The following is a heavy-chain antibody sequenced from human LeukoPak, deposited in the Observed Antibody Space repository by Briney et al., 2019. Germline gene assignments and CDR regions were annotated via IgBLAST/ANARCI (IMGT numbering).Heavy chain of an antibody. J-gene: IGHJ4*02. CDR3: ARDPHCSYTNCPFDY. Sequence: PSETLSLTCTVSGDSISSSTYYWGWIRQPPGKGLEWIGSIYYSGSTYYNPSLRSRVTMTLDKSKNQFSLRLSSVTAADTAVYYCARDPHCSYTNCPFDYWGQGILVIVSS. V-gene: IGHV4-39*07. CDR1: GDSISSSTYY. CDR2: IYYSGST. D-gene: IGHD2-2*01.